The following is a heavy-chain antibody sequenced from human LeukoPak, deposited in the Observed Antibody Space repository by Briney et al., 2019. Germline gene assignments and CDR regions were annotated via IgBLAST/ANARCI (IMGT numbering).Heavy chain of an antibody. CDR2: ISSSSSYI. D-gene: IGHD2-2*01. CDR3: ARQSDIVVVPAAYLDY. J-gene: IGHJ4*02. CDR1: GFTFSSYS. V-gene: IGHV3-21*01. Sequence: GGSLRLSCAASGFTFSSYSVNWVRQAPGKGLEWVSSISSSSSYIYYADSVKGRFTISRDNAKNSLYLQMNSLRAEDTAVYYCARQSDIVVVPAAYLDYWGQGTLVTVSS.